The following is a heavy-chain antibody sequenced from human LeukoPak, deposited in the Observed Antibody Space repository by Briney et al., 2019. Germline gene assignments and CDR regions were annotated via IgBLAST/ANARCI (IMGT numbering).Heavy chain of an antibody. V-gene: IGHV4-39*07. CDR3: ASGPEEIVVVTANNWFDP. J-gene: IGHJ5*02. Sequence: SETLSLTCTVSGGSISSSSYYWSWIRQPPGKGLEWIGEINHSGSTNYNPSLKSRVTISVDTSKNQFSLKLSSVTAADTAVYYCASGPEEIVVVTANNWFDPWGQGTLVTVSS. D-gene: IGHD2-21*02. CDR2: INHSGST. CDR1: GGSISSSSYY.